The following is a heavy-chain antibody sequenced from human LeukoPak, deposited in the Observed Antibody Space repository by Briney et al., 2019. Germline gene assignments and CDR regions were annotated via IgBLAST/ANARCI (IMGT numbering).Heavy chain of an antibody. CDR3: ARRPTEGNSNFDY. CDR1: GGSISSGSYY. Sequence: SETLSLTCTVSGGSISSGSYYWSWIRQPPGKGLEWIGEINHSGSTNYNPSLKSRVTISVDTSKNQFSLKLSSVTAADTAVYYCARRPTEGNSNFDYWGQGTLVTVSS. V-gene: IGHV4-39*07. CDR2: INHSGST. J-gene: IGHJ4*02. D-gene: IGHD6-13*01.